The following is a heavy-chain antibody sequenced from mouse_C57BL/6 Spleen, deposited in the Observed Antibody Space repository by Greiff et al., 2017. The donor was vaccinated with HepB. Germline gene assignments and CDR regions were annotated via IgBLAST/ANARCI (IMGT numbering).Heavy chain of an antibody. CDR2: INPSSGYT. V-gene: IGHV1-4*01. CDR3: ASLTTVVATND. J-gene: IGHJ2*01. D-gene: IGHD1-1*01. Sequence: VQLQQSGAELARPGASVKMSCKASGYTFTSYTMHWVKQRPGQGLEWIGYINPSSGYTKYNQKFKDKATLTADKSSSTAYMQLSSLTSEDSAVYYCASLTTVVATNDWGQGTTLTVSS. CDR1: GYTFTSYT.